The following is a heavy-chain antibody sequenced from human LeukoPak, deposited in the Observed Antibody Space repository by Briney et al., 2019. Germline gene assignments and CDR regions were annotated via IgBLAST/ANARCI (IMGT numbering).Heavy chain of an antibody. Sequence: PSETLSLTCNVSGGSISSYFWTWIRQPAGKGLEWIGRIHASGTTNYNSSLKSRVSMSVDTSKNQSSLKLTSVTAADTAVYFCARDGADVYGRAFDYWGQGTLVSVSS. CDR3: ARDGADVYGRAFDY. CDR1: GGSISSYF. CDR2: IHASGTT. D-gene: IGHD3-10*01. V-gene: IGHV4-4*07. J-gene: IGHJ4*02.